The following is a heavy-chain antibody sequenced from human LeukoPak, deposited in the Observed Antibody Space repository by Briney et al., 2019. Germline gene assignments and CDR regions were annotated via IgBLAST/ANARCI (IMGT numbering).Heavy chain of an antibody. Sequence: GASVKVSCKASGYTFTNYDINWVRQATGQGLEWMGWMNPNSGNTGYAQKFQGRVTMTCDTSISTAYMELSRLRSDDTAVYYCARGRGYSYGNWFDPWGQGTLVTVSS. CDR2: MNPNSGNT. CDR3: ARGRGYSYGNWFDP. V-gene: IGHV1-8*01. D-gene: IGHD5-18*01. J-gene: IGHJ5*02. CDR1: GYTFTNYD.